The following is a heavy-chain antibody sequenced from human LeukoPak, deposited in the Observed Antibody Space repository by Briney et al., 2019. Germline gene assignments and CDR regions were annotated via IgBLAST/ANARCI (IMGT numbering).Heavy chain of an antibody. J-gene: IGHJ4*02. Sequence: SEALSLTCTVSGGSISGGSYYWGWVRQTPGKGLEWIGSISYSGSTYYNPSLKSRLTISVDTSNIQFSLKLSSVTAADTAIYYCVSPYLINWGQGTLVTVSS. CDR2: ISYSGST. CDR1: GGSISGGSYY. V-gene: IGHV4-39*01. CDR3: VSPYLIN.